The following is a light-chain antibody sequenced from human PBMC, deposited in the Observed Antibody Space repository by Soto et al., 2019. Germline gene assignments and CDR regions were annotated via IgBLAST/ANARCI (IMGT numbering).Light chain of an antibody. V-gene: IGKV3-15*01. Sequence: EVVRRHAPATLSVSPGEVATLSVRASQGIGDTLAWYQHKPGQTPRLLIYDTSTRATGVPTRFSGSGSGTDFTLTISRLEPEDFAVYYCQQYGSSGTFGQGTKVDIK. CDR1: QGIGDT. CDR3: QQYGSSGT. CDR2: DTS. J-gene: IGKJ1*01.